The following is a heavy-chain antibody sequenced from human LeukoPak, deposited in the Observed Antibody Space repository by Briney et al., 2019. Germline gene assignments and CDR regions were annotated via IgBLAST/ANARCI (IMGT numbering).Heavy chain of an antibody. Sequence: PSETLSLTCTVSGGSISSYYWSWIRQPPGKGLEWIGYIYYSGSTNYNPSLKSRVTISVDTSKNQFSLKLSSVTAADTAAYYCARGHYDFWSGYSNNWFDHWGQGTLVTVSS. CDR2: IYYSGST. CDR3: ARGHYDFWSGYSNNWFDH. J-gene: IGHJ5*02. D-gene: IGHD3-3*01. CDR1: GGSISSYY. V-gene: IGHV4-59*01.